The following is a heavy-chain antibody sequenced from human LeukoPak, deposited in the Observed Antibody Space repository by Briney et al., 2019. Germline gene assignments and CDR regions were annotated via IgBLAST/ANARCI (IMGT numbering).Heavy chain of an antibody. D-gene: IGHD3-22*01. CDR3: ARDPRPSYDSSGYYYPGDY. J-gene: IGHJ4*02. Sequence: VASVKVSCKASGYTFTSYYMHWVRQAPGQGLEWMAIINPSGGRISYAQKFQGRVTMTGDTSTSTVYMELSSLRSEDTAVYYCARDPRPSYDSSGYYYPGDYWGQGTLVTVSS. CDR1: GYTFTSYY. V-gene: IGHV1-46*01. CDR2: INPSGGRI.